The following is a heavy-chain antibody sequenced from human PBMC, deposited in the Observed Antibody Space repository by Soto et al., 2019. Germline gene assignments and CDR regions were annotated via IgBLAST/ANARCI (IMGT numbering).Heavy chain of an antibody. CDR2: IYYSGYT. V-gene: IGHV4-31*03. D-gene: IGHD3-3*02. J-gene: IGHJ4*02. Sequence: SETLSLTCTVSGGSISSGGYYWSWIRQHPGKGLEWIGYIYYSGYTYYNPSLKSRVTISVDTSKNQFSLKLSSVTAADTAVYYCARHFESQLIFDYWGQGTLVTVSS. CDR3: ARHFESQLIFDY. CDR1: GGSISSGGYY.